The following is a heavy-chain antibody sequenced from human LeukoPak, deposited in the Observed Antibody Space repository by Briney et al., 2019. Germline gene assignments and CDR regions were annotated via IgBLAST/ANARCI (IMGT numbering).Heavy chain of an antibody. CDR2: IYYSGST. J-gene: IGHJ4*02. CDR1: GGSISSYY. V-gene: IGHV4-59*12. Sequence: SETLSLTCTVSGGSISSYYWSWIRQPPGKGLEWIGYIYYSGSTNYNPSLKSRVTISVDTSKNQFSLKLSSVTAADTAVYYCARSDPYSSPDYWGQGTLVTVSS. CDR3: ARSDPYSSPDY. D-gene: IGHD6-13*01.